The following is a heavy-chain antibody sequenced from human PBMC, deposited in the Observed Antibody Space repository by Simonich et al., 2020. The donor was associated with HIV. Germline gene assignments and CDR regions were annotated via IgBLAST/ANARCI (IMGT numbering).Heavy chain of an antibody. J-gene: IGHJ4*02. CDR2: DIHRGGS. CDR1: GGSFSGYY. D-gene: IGHD2-15*01. V-gene: IGHV4-34*01. Sequence: QVQLQQWGAGLLKPSETLSLTCAGYGGSFSGYYWSWIRQPPGKGLEWIGEDIHRGGSSHSPSLRSRRTISLDTSKRQFSLKLSSVTAADTAVYYCARGFPFISLGSYWGQGTLVTVSS. CDR3: ARGFPFISLGSY.